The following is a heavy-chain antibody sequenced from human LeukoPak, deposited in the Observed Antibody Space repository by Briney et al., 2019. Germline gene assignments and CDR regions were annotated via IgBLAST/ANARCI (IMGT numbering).Heavy chain of an antibody. CDR2: IYYSGST. CDR1: GGSISSGGYY. CDR3: ATGRSKGALPTYNWFDP. D-gene: IGHD1-26*01. J-gene: IGHJ5*02. V-gene: IGHV4-31*11. Sequence: SQTLSLTCAVSGGSISSGGYYWSWIRQHPGKGLEWIGYIYYSGSTYYNPSLKRRVTISVDTSKNQFSLKLSSVTAADTAVYYCATGRSKGALPTYNWFDPWGQGTLVTVSS.